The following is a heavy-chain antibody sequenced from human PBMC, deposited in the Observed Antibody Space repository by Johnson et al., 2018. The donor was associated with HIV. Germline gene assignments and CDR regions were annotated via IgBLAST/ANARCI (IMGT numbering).Heavy chain of an antibody. J-gene: IGHJ3*02. CDR2: IKQDGSEK. V-gene: IGHV3-7*01. CDR1: GFTFSSYW. D-gene: IGHD6-19*01. CDR3: ARAMYTSGWSYDAFDI. Sequence: VTLVESGGGLVQPGGSLRLSCAASGFTFSSYWMSWVRQAPGKGLEWVANIKQDGSEKYYVDSVKGRFTISRDNAKNSLYLKMNSLRAEDTAVYYCARAMYTSGWSYDAFDIWGQGTKVT.